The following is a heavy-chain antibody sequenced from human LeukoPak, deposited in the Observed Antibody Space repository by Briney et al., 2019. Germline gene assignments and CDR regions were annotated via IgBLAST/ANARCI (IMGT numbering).Heavy chain of an antibody. D-gene: IGHD5-12*01. Sequence: TGGSLRLSCAASGFTVSSNYMSWVRQAPGKGLEWVSVIYSGGSTYYADSVKGRFTISRDNSKNTLYLQMNSLRAEDTAVYYCARDQRSGYSGPSDAFDIWGQGTMVTVSS. J-gene: IGHJ3*02. CDR1: GFTVSSNY. CDR3: ARDQRSGYSGPSDAFDI. V-gene: IGHV3-53*01. CDR2: IYSGGST.